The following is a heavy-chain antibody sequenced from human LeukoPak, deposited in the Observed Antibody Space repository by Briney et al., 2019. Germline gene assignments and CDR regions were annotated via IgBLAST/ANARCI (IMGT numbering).Heavy chain of an antibody. CDR3: VKGWIQAVGNFC. D-gene: IGHD5-18*01. J-gene: IGHJ4*02. Sequence: PGGSLRLSCTASGFTFGNYAMHWVRQSPGKGPEYVSAISTTGGSTYYADSVKGRFTISRDNSKNTLYLQMSSPTAEDTAVYYCVKGWIQAVGNFCWGQGTLVTVSS. CDR1: GFTFGNYA. CDR2: ISTTGGST. V-gene: IGHV3-64D*06.